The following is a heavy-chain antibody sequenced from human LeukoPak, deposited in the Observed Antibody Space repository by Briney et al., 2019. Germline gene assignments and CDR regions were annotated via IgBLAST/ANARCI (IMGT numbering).Heavy chain of an antibody. Sequence: SETLSLTCTVSGGSLSSSSYYWGWIRQPPGKGLEGIGSIYYSGSTYYNPSLKRRVTISVDTSKNPFSLKLSSVTAADTAVYYCARDARYDYVWGSYRCIDYWGQGTLVTVSS. D-gene: IGHD3-16*02. CDR3: ARDARYDYVWGSYRCIDY. CDR2: IYYSGST. CDR1: GGSLSSSSYY. J-gene: IGHJ4*02. V-gene: IGHV4-39*07.